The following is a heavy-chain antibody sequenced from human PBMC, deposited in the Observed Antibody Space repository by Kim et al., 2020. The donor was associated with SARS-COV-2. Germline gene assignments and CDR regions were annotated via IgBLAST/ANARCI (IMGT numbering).Heavy chain of an antibody. J-gene: IGHJ4*02. V-gene: IGHV1-2*02. Sequence: NYAQKFQGRVTMTRDTSISTAYMELSRLRSDDTAVYYCARLPPPSSIAPFWGQGTLVTVSS. CDR3: ARLPPPSSIAPF. D-gene: IGHD6-6*01.